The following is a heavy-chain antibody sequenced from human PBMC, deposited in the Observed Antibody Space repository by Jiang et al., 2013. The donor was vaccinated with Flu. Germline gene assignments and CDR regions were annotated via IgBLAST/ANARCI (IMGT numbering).Heavy chain of an antibody. CDR3: ARHRTVFGGAYDAFNI. CDR1: GYSFTSYW. V-gene: IGHV5-51*01. CDR2: IYPGDSDI. J-gene: IGHJ3*02. Sequence: GAEVKKPGESLKISCKGFGYSFTSYWIGWVRQMPGKGLEWMGIIYPGDSDIRYSPSFQGQVIFSVDKSISTAYLQWSSLQASDSAMYYCARHRTVFGGAYDAFNIWGQGTMVTVSS. D-gene: IGHD3-3*01.